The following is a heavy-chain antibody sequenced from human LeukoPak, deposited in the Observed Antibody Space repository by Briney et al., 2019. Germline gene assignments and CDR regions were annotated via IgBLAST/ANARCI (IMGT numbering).Heavy chain of an antibody. CDR2: IYYSGGT. Sequence: PSETLSLTCTVSGGSMSPFYWSWIRQSPGKGLEWIGSIYYSGGTNYNPSLKSRVTISVDTSKNQFSLKLSSVTAADTAVYYCARTSSGHYYFDYWGQGTLVTVSS. V-gene: IGHV4-59*01. CDR3: ARTSSGHYYFDY. D-gene: IGHD3-22*01. CDR1: GGSMSPFY. J-gene: IGHJ4*02.